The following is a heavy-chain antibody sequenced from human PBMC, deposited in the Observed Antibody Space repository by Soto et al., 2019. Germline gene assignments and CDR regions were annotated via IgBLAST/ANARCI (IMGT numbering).Heavy chain of an antibody. CDR2: ISYDGSNK. J-gene: IGHJ6*02. CDR3: AREGFCSGGSCALYSHDYFGMDV. CDR1: GFTFSSYS. V-gene: IGHV3-30*03. D-gene: IGHD2-15*01. Sequence: PGGSLRLSCAASGFTFSSYSMNWVRQAPGKGLEWVAVISYDGSNKYYADSVKGRFTISRDNSKNTLYLQMNSLRAEDTAVYYCAREGFCSGGSCALYSHDYFGMDVWGQGTTVTVSS.